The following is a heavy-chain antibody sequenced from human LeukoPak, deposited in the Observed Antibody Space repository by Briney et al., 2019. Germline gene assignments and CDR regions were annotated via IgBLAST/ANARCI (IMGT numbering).Heavy chain of an antibody. Sequence: PGGSLRLSCAASGFTFSSYAMHWVRQAPGKGLECVSAISSNGGSTYYANSVKGRFTISRDNSKNTLYLQMGSLRAEDMAVYYCARQSYCSSTSCYTKAPDYWGQGTLVTVSS. CDR1: GFTFSSYA. V-gene: IGHV3-64*01. D-gene: IGHD2-2*02. J-gene: IGHJ4*02. CDR3: ARQSYCSSTSCYTKAPDY. CDR2: ISSNGGST.